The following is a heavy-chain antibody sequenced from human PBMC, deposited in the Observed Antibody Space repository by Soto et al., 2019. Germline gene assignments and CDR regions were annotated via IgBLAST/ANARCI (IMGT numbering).Heavy chain of an antibody. CDR2: IYYSGST. CDR1: GGSISSYY. V-gene: IGHV4-59*01. D-gene: IGHD3-16*02. J-gene: IGHJ4*02. Sequence: SETLSLTCTVSGGSISSYYWTWIRQPPGKGLEWIGYIYYSGSTNYNPSLKSRVTISVDTSKNQFSLKLSSVTAADTAVYYRARVPMITFGGVIVPYYFECWGQETLVIISS. CDR3: ARVPMITFGGVIVPYYFEC.